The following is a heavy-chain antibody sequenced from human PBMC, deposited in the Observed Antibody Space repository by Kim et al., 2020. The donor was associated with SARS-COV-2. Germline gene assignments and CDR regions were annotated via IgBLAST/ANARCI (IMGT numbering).Heavy chain of an antibody. Sequence: SETLSLTCTVSGGSISSYYWSWIRQPPGKGLEWIGYIYYSGSTNYNPSLKSRVTISVDTSKNQFSLKLSSVTAADTAVYYCARTGSRRATSDYWGQGTLVTVSS. J-gene: IGHJ4*02. CDR2: IYYSGST. CDR1: GGSISSYY. D-gene: IGHD1-26*01. V-gene: IGHV4-59*01. CDR3: ARTGSRRATSDY.